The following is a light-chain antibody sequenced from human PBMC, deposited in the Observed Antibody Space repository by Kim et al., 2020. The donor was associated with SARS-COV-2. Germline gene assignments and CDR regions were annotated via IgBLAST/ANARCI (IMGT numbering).Light chain of an antibody. CDR3: QQTYNTPWT. CDR1: QRISTY. CDR2: AAS. J-gene: IGKJ1*01. V-gene: IGKV1-39*01. Sequence: ASVGDRVTITCRASQRISTYVNWYQQKPGKAPKVLIYAASNLQSAVPSRCSGGGSGTDFTLTISSLQPEDFATYSCQQTYNTPWTFGQGTKVDIK.